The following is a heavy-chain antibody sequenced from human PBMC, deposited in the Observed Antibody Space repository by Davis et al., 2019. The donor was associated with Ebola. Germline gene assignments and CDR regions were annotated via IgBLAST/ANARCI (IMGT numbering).Heavy chain of an antibody. D-gene: IGHD6-6*01. CDR1: GFTFSSYA. CDR2: ISYDGSNK. Sequence: GESLKISCAASGFTFSSYAMHWVRQAPGKGLEWVAVISYDGSNKYYADSVKGRFTISRDNSKNTLYLQMNSLRAEDTAVYYCARADWAYSSSSAVDYWGQGTLVTVSS. V-gene: IGHV3-30-3*01. J-gene: IGHJ4*02. CDR3: ARADWAYSSSSAVDY.